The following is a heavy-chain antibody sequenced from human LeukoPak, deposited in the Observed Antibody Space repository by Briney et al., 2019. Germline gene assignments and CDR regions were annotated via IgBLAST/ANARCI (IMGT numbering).Heavy chain of an antibody. D-gene: IGHD1-26*01. CDR1: GFTFHHSA. V-gene: IGHV3-9*01. CDR3: AKDTSGSYVGYFDY. J-gene: IGHJ4*02. Sequence: GGSLRLSCAASGFTFHHSAMHWVTRAPRHDLEAVSGMGGNTTSVDYAAFGKGRFTIPRDRAKNSLYLQMNSLRAEDTAFYYCAKDTSGSYVGYFDYGGQGTLVTVSS. CDR2: MGGNTTSV.